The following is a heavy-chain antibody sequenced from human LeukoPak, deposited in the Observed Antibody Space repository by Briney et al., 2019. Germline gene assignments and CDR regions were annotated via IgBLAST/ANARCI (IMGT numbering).Heavy chain of an antibody. CDR2: IIPIFGTA. V-gene: IGHV1-69*05. Sequence: GSSVKVSCKASGGTFSSYAISWVRQAPGRGLEWMGRIIPIFGTANYAQKFQGRVTITTDESTSTAYMELSSLRSEDTAVYYCARDREGVVVTAKGAFDIWGQGTMVTVSS. CDR3: ARDREGVVVTAKGAFDI. D-gene: IGHD2-21*02. J-gene: IGHJ3*02. CDR1: GGTFSSYA.